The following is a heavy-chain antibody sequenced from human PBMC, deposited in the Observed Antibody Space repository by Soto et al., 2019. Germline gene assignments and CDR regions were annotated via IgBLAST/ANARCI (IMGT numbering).Heavy chain of an antibody. V-gene: IGHV1-58*01. D-gene: IGHD6-25*01. CDR2: IDVGSGNA. Sequence: SVKVSCKTSGFTFSSSGVHWVRQARGHRLQWIGWIDVGSGNANYAQMLQERIGISRDMSTSTAYMELSSLRAEDTAIYYCAFETAALGFSFDYWGQGTQVTVSS. CDR3: AFETAALGFSFDY. J-gene: IGHJ4*02. CDR1: GFTFSSSG.